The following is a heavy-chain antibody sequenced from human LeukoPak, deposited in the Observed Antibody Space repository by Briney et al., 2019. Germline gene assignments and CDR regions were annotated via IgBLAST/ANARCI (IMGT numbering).Heavy chain of an antibody. CDR2: ISPSGIAT. J-gene: IGHJ5*02. CDR3: ASGSYDNSGYRRYNWFDP. Sequence: ASVKVSCKASGYTFTSDYIHWVRQAPGQGLEWMGIISPSGIATSYAQKFRGRVTMTRDTSTNTVYMELSSLRSEDTAVYYCASGSYDNSGYRRYNWFDPWGQGTLVTVSS. CDR1: GYTFTSDY. V-gene: IGHV1-46*01. D-gene: IGHD3-22*01.